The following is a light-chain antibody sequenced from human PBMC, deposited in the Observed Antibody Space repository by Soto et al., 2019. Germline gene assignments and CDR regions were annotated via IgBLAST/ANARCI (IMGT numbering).Light chain of an antibody. V-gene: IGKV2-28*01. J-gene: IGKJ4*01. Sequence: VFTQYQLSLPVTTGEPASISCRSSQRLLHINGYNYFDWYLQKPGQSPQLLIYLASSRASGVPDRLSGSGSGTDITLKISRVEAEDFGVYYCIQTLQTPFTFGGGTNV. CDR1: QRLLHINGYNY. CDR3: IQTLQTPFT. CDR2: LAS.